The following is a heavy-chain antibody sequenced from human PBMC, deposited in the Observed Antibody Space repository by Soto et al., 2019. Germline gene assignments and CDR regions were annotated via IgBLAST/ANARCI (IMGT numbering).Heavy chain of an antibody. CDR1: GFTVSSYL. J-gene: IGHJ4*01. Sequence: GGSLRLSCAASGFTVSSYLMSWVRQSPGKGLEWVANIKQDGSEKYYVDSVKGRFTISRDNAKNSLYLQMNSLRAEDTAVYYCARDLYYDYVWGSYRGGSYFDYWGHGTLVT. CDR3: ARDLYYDYVWGSYRGGSYFDY. CDR2: IKQDGSEK. V-gene: IGHV3-7*01. D-gene: IGHD3-16*02.